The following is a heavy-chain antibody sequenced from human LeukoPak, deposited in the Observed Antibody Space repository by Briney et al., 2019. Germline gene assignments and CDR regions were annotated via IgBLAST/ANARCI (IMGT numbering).Heavy chain of an antibody. D-gene: IGHD3-16*01. Sequence: GGSLRLSCAASGFTFSSYSMNWVRQAPGKGLEWVSSISSSSYIYYADSVKGRFTISRDNAKNSLYLQMNSLRAEDTAVYYCARGGFGGDNVGFDYWGQGTLVTVSS. CDR1: GFTFSSYS. V-gene: IGHV3-21*01. J-gene: IGHJ4*02. CDR2: ISSSSYI. CDR3: ARGGFGGDNVGFDY.